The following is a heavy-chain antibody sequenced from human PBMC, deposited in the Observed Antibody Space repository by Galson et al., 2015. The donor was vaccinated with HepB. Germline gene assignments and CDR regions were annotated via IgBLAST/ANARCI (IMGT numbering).Heavy chain of an antibody. D-gene: IGHD3-22*01. CDR3: ARIYYDSSGPGVRDAFDI. CDR1: GGSISSYY. Sequence: ETLSLTCTVSGGSISSYYWSWIRQPPGKGLEWIGYIYYSGSTNYNPSLKSRVTISVDTSKNQFSLKLSSVTAADTAVYYCARIYYDSSGPGVRDAFDIWGQGTMVTVSS. CDR2: IYYSGST. V-gene: IGHV4-59*01. J-gene: IGHJ3*02.